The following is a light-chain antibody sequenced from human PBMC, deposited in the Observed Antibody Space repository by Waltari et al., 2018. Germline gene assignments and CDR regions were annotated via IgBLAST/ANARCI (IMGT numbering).Light chain of an antibody. CDR3: SSYRSSNSWM. CDR1: SSDVGGYNY. V-gene: IGLV2-14*01. Sequence: QSALTQPASVSGSPGQSITIPCTGTSSDVGGYNYVYWYQQHPGKAPKLMIYDVSKRPSGVSIRFAGSKSGNTASLTISGLQTEDEADYYCSSYRSSNSWMFGGGTKLPGL. J-gene: IGLJ3*02. CDR2: DVS.